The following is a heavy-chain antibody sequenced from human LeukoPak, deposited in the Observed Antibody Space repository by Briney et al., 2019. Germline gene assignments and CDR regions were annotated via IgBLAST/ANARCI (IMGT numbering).Heavy chain of an antibody. Sequence: ASVKVSCKASGYTFTGYYMHWVRQAPGQGLEWMGGINPNSGGTNYAQKFQGRVTMTRDTSISTAYMELSRLRSDDTAVYYCARGGDYGDIANDYWGQGTLVTVSS. CDR3: ARGGDYGDIANDY. CDR2: INPNSGGT. CDR1: GYTFTGYY. J-gene: IGHJ4*02. D-gene: IGHD4-17*01. V-gene: IGHV1-2*02.